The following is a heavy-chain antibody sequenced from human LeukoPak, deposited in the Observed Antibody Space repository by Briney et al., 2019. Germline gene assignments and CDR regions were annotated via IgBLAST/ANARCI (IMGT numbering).Heavy chain of an antibody. CDR2: ISGSGGST. Sequence: GGSLRLSCAASGFTFSSYAMHWVRQAPGKGLEWVSAISGSGGSTYYADSVKGRFTISRDNSKNTLYLQMNSLRAEDTAVYYCAKDHSGSYRYFDYWGQGTPVTVSS. CDR3: AKDHSGSYRYFDY. J-gene: IGHJ4*02. D-gene: IGHD1-26*01. V-gene: IGHV3-23*01. CDR1: GFTFSSYA.